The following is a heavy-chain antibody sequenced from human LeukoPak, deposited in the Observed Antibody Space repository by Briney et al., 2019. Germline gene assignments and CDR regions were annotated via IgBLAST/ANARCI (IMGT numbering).Heavy chain of an antibody. Sequence: SETLSLTCTVSGVSITTYYCSWIRQPPWKGLDWVGYIYHSGSTKYNPSLKSGGTISVDTSKNEFSPKLPSVTAADTAIYYCARPREYFDDFDYWGEGTLVTVSS. CDR2: IYHSGST. CDR3: ARPREYFDDFDY. D-gene: IGHD3-9*01. J-gene: IGHJ4*02. CDR1: GVSITTYY. V-gene: IGHV4-59*12.